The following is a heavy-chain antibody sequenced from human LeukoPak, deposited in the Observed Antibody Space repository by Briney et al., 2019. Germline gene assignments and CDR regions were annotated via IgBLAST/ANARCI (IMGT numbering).Heavy chain of an antibody. J-gene: IGHJ4*02. Sequence: SETLSLTCTVSGGSISSSSYYWGWIRQPPGKGLEWIGSIYYSGSTYYNPSLKSRVTISVDTSKNQFSLKLSSVTAADTAVYYCARRVRGGSGWSEIFDYWGQGTLVTVSS. CDR1: GGSISSSSYY. V-gene: IGHV4-39*01. CDR3: ARRVRGGSGWSEIFDY. CDR2: IYYSGST. D-gene: IGHD6-19*01.